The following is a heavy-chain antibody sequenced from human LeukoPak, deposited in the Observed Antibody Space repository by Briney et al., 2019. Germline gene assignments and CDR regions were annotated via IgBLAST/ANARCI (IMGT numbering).Heavy chain of an antibody. CDR3: AKMEAGSYYYYGMDV. J-gene: IGHJ6*02. D-gene: IGHD6-19*01. V-gene: IGHV3-30*02. CDR1: EFTFSSYG. CDR2: IWYDGSNK. Sequence: PGGSLRLSCAASEFTFSSYGMPGARKAPGKGRKGGAVIWYDGSNKYYADSVKGRFTVSRDNSKNTLYLQMNSLRAEDTAVYYCAKMEAGSYYYYGMDVWGQGTTVTVSS.